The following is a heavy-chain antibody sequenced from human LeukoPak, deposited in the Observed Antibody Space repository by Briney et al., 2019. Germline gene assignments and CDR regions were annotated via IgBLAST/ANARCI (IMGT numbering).Heavy chain of an antibody. D-gene: IGHD3-22*01. CDR3: ATSGGSSGPYAFDI. CDR2: FDPEDGET. CDR1: GYTLTELS. V-gene: IGHV1-24*01. Sequence: ASVKVSCEVSGYTLTELSMHWVRQAPGKGLEWMGGFDPEDGETIYAQKFQGRVTMTEDTSTDTAYMELSSLRSEDTAVYYCATSGGSSGPYAFDIWGQGTMVTVSS. J-gene: IGHJ3*02.